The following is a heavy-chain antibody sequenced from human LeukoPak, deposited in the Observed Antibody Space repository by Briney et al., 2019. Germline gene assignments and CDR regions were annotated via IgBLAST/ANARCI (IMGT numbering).Heavy chain of an antibody. Sequence: PGGSLRLSCAASGFTFSDYYMSWIRQAPGKGLEWVSYISPGGDTIYYADSVKGRFTVSRDNAKNSLYLQMNSLKTEDTAVYYCTTTSHYGSGSSDYYYYGMDVWGQGTTVTVSS. J-gene: IGHJ6*02. CDR2: ISPGGDTI. D-gene: IGHD3-10*01. V-gene: IGHV3-11*01. CDR1: GFTFSDYY. CDR3: TTTSHYGSGSSDYYYYGMDV.